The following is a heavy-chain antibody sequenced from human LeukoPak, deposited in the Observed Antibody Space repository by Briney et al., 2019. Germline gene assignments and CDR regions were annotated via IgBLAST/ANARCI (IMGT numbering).Heavy chain of an antibody. D-gene: IGHD3-3*01. CDR1: GGSISSDY. Sequence: PSETLSLACTVAGGSISSDYWSWIQQPPGKGLESIGYIYYSGSTNYNPSLQSRVTISVDTSMNQFSLKLSSVTAADKAVYYCARHMNDFWSGYSRFDPWGQGTLVTVSS. CDR2: IYYSGST. V-gene: IGHV4-59*08. CDR3: ARHMNDFWSGYSRFDP. J-gene: IGHJ5*02.